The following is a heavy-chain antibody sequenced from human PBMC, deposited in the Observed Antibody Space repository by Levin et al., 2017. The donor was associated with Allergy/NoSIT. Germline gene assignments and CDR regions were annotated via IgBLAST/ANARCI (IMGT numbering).Heavy chain of an antibody. CDR3: ARDNIGLPDAFDI. D-gene: IGHD3-10*01. CDR2: IILTRGRL. Sequence: PGFSLLLSFSSSCFTFYLFALYWVRQAPGPFLSCFSLIILTRGRLGYADSVKGRFTISRDNAKNSLYLQMNSLRTEDTALYYCARDNIGLPDAFDIWGQGTMVIVSA. V-gene: IGHV3-9*01. CDR1: CFTFYLFA. J-gene: IGHJ3*02.